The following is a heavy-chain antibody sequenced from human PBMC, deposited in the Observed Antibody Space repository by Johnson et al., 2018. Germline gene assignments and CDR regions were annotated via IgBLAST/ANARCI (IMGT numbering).Heavy chain of an antibody. D-gene: IGHD3-3*02. CDR2: TSYDGSNK. Sequence: QVELVQSGGGVVQHGRSLRLSCAASGFTFSSYAMHWVRQAPGKGLEWVAVTSYDGSNKYYADSVKGRFTISRDNSKNTLYLQMNSLRAEYTAVYYCARDLSLIGAFDIWGQGTMVTVSS. CDR3: ARDLSLIGAFDI. V-gene: IGHV3-30-3*01. J-gene: IGHJ3*02. CDR1: GFTFSSYA.